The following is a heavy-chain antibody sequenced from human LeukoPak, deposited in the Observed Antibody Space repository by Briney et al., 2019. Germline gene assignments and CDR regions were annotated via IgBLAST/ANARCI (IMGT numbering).Heavy chain of an antibody. Sequence: SETLSLTCTVSGGSIGTYYWSWIRQPPGRGLEWIGYVHYSGSTRYSPSLKGRVTISVDTSKNQFSLKVSSVTAADTAVYYCARAYSSSWYFNWFDPWGQGTLVTVSS. J-gene: IGHJ5*02. V-gene: IGHV4-59*08. CDR1: GGSIGTYY. D-gene: IGHD6-13*01. CDR2: VHYSGST. CDR3: ARAYSSSWYFNWFDP.